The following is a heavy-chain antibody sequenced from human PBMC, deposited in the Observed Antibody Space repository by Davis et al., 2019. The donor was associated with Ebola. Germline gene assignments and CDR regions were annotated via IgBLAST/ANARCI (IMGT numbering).Heavy chain of an antibody. J-gene: IGHJ5*02. D-gene: IGHD3-3*01. V-gene: IGHV4-34*01. CDR1: GFTFSSYS. Sequence: GSLRLSCAASGFTFSSYSMNWVRQAPGKGLEWIGSIYYSGSTNYNPSLKSRVTISVDTSKNQFSLKLSSVTAADTAVYYCARRGPKYDFWSGYPPWFDPWGQGTLVTVSS. CDR3: ARRGPKYDFWSGYPPWFDP. CDR2: IYYSGST.